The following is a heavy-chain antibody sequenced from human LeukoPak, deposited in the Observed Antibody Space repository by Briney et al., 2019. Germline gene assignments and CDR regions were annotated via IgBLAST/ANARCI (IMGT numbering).Heavy chain of an antibody. J-gene: IGHJ4*02. CDR1: EFMFSKYA. CDR3: ARGVDTMPRFDH. Sequence: SGGSLRLSCAASEFMFSKYAMSWVRQAPGKGLEWVSAVSASADSTYYADSVKGRFTVSRDNAKNTLYLQMNSLRDEDTAVYYCARGVDTMPRFDHWGQGTLVTVSS. D-gene: IGHD2-2*01. CDR2: VSASADST. V-gene: IGHV3-23*01.